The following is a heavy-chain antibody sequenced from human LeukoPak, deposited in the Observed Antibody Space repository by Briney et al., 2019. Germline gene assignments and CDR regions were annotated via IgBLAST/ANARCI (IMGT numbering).Heavy chain of an antibody. V-gene: IGHV4-39*01. CDR1: GGSISTSSQY. D-gene: IGHD6-19*01. J-gene: IGHJ3*02. CDR2: LYYAGST. Sequence: IPSETLSLTCSVSGGSISTSSQYWVWIRQTPGKGLEWIGSLYYAGSTYNNPSLESRVTISIDTSKNQFSLRLTSVTAADTAVYFCARPFYSSGWSGAFDIWGPGTMVTVSS. CDR3: ARPFYSSGWSGAFDI.